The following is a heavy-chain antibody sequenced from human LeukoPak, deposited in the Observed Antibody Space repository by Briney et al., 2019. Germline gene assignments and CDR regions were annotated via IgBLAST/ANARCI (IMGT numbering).Heavy chain of an antibody. V-gene: IGHV3-74*01. D-gene: IGHD6-25*01. Sequence: GGSLRLSCATSGLTFSSNWMHWVRQAPGKRLVWVSRINSDGSSTIYADSVKGRFTISRDNAKNTLYLQMNSLRAEDTAVYYCSTQRGGSPGDYWGQGALVTVSS. CDR3: STQRGGSPGDY. J-gene: IGHJ4*02. CDR1: GLTFSSNW. CDR2: INSDGSST.